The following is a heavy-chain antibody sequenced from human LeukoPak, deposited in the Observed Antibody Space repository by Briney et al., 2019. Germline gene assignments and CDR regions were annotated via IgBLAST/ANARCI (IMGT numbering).Heavy chain of an antibody. Sequence: GGTLRLSCAASGFTFSSYGMSWVRQAPGKGLEWVSAISGSGGSTYYADSVKGRFTISRDNSKNTLYLQMNSLRAEDTAVYYCAKVGVFLITVVRGVRFDYWGQGTLVTVSS. V-gene: IGHV3-23*01. CDR3: AKVGVFLITVVRGVRFDY. CDR2: ISGSGGST. D-gene: IGHD3-10*01. J-gene: IGHJ4*02. CDR1: GFTFSSYG.